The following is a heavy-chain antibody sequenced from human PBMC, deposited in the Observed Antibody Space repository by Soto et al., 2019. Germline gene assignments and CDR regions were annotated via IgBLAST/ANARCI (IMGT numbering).Heavy chain of an antibody. CDR2: INPNSGGT. CDR1: GYTFTGYY. J-gene: IGHJ6*02. D-gene: IGHD6-6*01. V-gene: IGHV1-2*04. Sequence: ASVQVSCKASGYTFTGYYMHWVRQAPGQGLEWMGWINPNSGGTNYAQKFQGWVTMTRDTSISTAYMELSRLRSDDTAVYYCAATSSSSPPGGYYYYGMDVWGQGTTVTVSS. CDR3: AATSSSSPPGGYYYYGMDV.